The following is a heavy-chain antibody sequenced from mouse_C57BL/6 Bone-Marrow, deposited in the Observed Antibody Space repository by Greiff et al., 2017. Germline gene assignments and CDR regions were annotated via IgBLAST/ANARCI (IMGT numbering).Heavy chain of an antibody. J-gene: IGHJ4*01. D-gene: IGHD1-1*01. Sequence: VQLQQPGAELVMPGASVKLSCKASGYTFTSYWMHWVKQRPGQGLEWIGEIDPSDSYTNYNHKFKGKSTLTVDKSSSTAYMQLSSLTSEDSAVYYCARRGSSDAMDYWGQGTSVTVSS. CDR1: GYTFTSYW. CDR2: IDPSDSYT. V-gene: IGHV1-69*01. CDR3: ARRGSSDAMDY.